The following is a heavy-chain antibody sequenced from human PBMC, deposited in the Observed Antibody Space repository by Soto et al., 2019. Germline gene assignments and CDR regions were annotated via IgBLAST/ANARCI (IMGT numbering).Heavy chain of an antibody. V-gene: IGHV3-15*07. D-gene: IGHD3-10*01. CDR1: GFTVDNAW. CDR3: STLGIDDSGSYYVI. Sequence: EVQLVESGGGLVKPGGSLRLSCAASGFTVDNAWMNWVSQDPGKGLAWVGRIKSKTDGGTTDYAAPVKGRFTISRDESKNTLYLQMDSLKTEDTAVYYCSTLGIDDSGSYYVIWGQGTLVTVSS. J-gene: IGHJ4*02. CDR2: IKSKTDGGTT.